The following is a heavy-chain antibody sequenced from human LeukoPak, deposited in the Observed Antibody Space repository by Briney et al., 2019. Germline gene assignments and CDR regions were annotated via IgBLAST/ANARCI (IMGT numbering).Heavy chain of an antibody. CDR1: GFTFNSYW. CDR3: ARRRYGEAFDV. Sequence: GGSLRLSCAASGFTFNSYWMNWVRQAPGKGLEWVANIKRDGSEKYYVDSVKGRFTISRDNAENSLYLQMNSLRAEDTALFYCARRRYGEAFDVWGQGTMVTVSS. J-gene: IGHJ3*01. D-gene: IGHD3-9*01. V-gene: IGHV3-7*01. CDR2: IKRDGSEK.